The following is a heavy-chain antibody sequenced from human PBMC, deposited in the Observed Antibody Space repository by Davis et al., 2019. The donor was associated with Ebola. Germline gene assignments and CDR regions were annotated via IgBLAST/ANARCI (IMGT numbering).Heavy chain of an antibody. V-gene: IGHV3-33*01. CDR2: IWYDGSNK. D-gene: IGHD6-6*01. Sequence: GGSLRLSCAASGFTFSSYGMHWVRQAPGKGLEWVAVIWYDGSNKYYADSVKGRFTISRDNSKYTLYLQMNSLRAEDTAVYYCARDQRIAARRYYYYGMDVWGQGTTVTVSS. CDR3: ARDQRIAARRYYYYGMDV. J-gene: IGHJ6*02. CDR1: GFTFSSYG.